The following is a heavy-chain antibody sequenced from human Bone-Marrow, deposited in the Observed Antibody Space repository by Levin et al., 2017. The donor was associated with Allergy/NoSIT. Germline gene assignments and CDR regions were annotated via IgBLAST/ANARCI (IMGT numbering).Heavy chain of an antibody. V-gene: IGHV3-30*03. Sequence: PGGSLRLSCVVPGFTFSSYGMHWVRQAPGKGLEWVAAISYDASYRYYADSVKGRVTISRDNLKKTLSLEMTSLRHDDTAVYCCVGEFLHSGKFDYWGQGTEVTVSS. J-gene: IGHJ4*02. CDR2: ISYDASYR. D-gene: IGHD2/OR15-2a*01. CDR3: VGEFLHSGKFDY. CDR1: GFTFSSYG.